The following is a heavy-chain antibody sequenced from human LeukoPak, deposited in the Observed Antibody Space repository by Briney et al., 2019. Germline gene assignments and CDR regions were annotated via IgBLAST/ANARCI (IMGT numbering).Heavy chain of an antibody. V-gene: IGHV4-34*01. CDR3: ARGIVGATKAFDY. CDR2: INHSGST. J-gene: IGHJ4*02. CDR1: GGSFSGYY. Sequence: PSETLSLTCAVYGGSFSGYYWSWIRQPPGKGLEWIGEINHSGSTNYNPSLKSRVTISVDTSKNQFSLKLSSVTAADTAVYYCARGIVGATKAFDYWGQGTLVTVSS. D-gene: IGHD1-26*01.